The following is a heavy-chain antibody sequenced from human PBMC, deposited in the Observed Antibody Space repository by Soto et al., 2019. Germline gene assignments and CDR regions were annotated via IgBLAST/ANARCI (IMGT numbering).Heavy chain of an antibody. CDR2: IYHSGST. J-gene: IGHJ3*02. Sequence: SETLSLTCAVSGGSISSSNWWSWVRQPPGKGLEWIGEIYHSGSTNYNPSLKSRVTISIDKSKNQFSLKLSSVTAADTAVYYCARGRPTSLVGATTFLSDDAFDIWGQGTMVTVSS. CDR3: ARGRPTSLVGATTFLSDDAFDI. V-gene: IGHV4-4*02. D-gene: IGHD1-26*01. CDR1: GGSISSSNW.